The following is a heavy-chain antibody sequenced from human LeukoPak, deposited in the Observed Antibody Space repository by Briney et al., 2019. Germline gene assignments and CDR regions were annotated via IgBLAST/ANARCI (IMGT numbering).Heavy chain of an antibody. V-gene: IGHV3-9*01. D-gene: IGHD3-22*01. J-gene: IGHJ4*02. CDR1: GFTFDDYA. CDR2: ISWNSGSI. CDR3: ARVDWGRHYYDSSGYYFDY. Sequence: GGSLRLSCAASGFTFDDYAMHWVRQAPGKGLEWVSGISWNSGSIGYADSVKGRFTISRDNAKNSLYLQMNSLRAEDTAVYYCARVDWGRHYYDSSGYYFDYWGQGTLVTVSS.